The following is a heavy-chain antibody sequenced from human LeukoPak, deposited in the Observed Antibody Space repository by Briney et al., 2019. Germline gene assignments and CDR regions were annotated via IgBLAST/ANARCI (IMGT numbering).Heavy chain of an antibody. D-gene: IGHD3-22*01. CDR1: GDSISNYF. CDR3: AGEDKNDISGNPTRSFDH. V-gene: IGHV4-4*09. J-gene: IGHJ4*02. Sequence: PSETLSLTCTVSGDSISNYFWSWMRQPPGKGLEWIGYIYTSENTNYNPSLKSRVTLSLDTSMNQFSLKLTSVTTADTAVYYCAGEDKNDISGNPTRSFDHWGQGTLVSVSS. CDR2: IYTSENT.